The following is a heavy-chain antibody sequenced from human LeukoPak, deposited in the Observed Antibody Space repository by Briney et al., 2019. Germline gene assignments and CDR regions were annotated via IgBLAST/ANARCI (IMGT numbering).Heavy chain of an antibody. CDR2: INPNSGGT. CDR3: ARSLYVLLWFGEFTPWPSFDY. Sequence: ASVKVSCKASGYTFTGYYMHWVRQAPEQGLEWMRWINPNSGGTNYAQKFQGRVTMTRDTSISTAYMELSRLRSDDTAVYYCARSLYVLLWFGEFTPWPSFDYWGQGTLVTVSS. V-gene: IGHV1-2*02. CDR1: GYTFTGYY. J-gene: IGHJ4*02. D-gene: IGHD3-10*01.